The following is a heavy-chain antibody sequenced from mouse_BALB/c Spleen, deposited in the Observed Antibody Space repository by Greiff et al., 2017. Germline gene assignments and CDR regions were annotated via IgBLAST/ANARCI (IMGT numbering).Heavy chain of an antibody. CDR2: INPSNGRT. CDR1: GYTFTSYW. Sequence: VQLQQPGAELVKPGASVKLSCKASGYTFTSYWLHWVKQRPGQGLEWIGEINPSNGRTNYNEKFKSKATLTVDKSSSTAYMQLSSLTSEDSAVYYCARRSDAMDYWGQGTSVTVSS. CDR3: ARRSDAMDY. V-gene: IGHV1S81*02. J-gene: IGHJ4*01.